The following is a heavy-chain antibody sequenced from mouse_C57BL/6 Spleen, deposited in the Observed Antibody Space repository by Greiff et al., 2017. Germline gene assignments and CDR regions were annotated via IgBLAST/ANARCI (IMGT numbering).Heavy chain of an antibody. Sequence: VQLKESGAELVKPGASVKLSCTASGFNITDYYMHWVKQRTEQGLEWIGRIDPEDGETKYAPKFQGKATITASTSSNTAYLQLSSLTSEDTAVYYCARDGDYDGYPAWFAYWGQGTLVTVSA. D-gene: IGHD2-3*01. CDR3: ARDGDYDGYPAWFAY. CDR1: GFNITDYY. J-gene: IGHJ3*01. V-gene: IGHV14-2*01. CDR2: IDPEDGET.